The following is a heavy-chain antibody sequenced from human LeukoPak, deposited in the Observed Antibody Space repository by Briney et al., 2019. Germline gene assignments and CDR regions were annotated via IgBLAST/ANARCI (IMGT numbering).Heavy chain of an antibody. D-gene: IGHD2-21*02. CDR3: ARVRGTALTAYPGYFDY. J-gene: IGHJ4*02. CDR2: ISIYTDNT. Sequence: VSVKVSCKASGYTFTSYGISWVRQAPGQGLEWMGWISIYTDNTKYGEKFQGRATMTRDTSTSTAYMEVRSLRSDDTAVYYCARVRGTALTAYPGYFDYWGQGTLVTVSS. V-gene: IGHV1-18*04. CDR1: GYTFTSYG.